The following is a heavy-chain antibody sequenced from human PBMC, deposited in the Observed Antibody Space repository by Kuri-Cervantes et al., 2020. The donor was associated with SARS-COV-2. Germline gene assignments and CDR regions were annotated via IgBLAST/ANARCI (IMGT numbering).Heavy chain of an antibody. D-gene: IGHD3-9*01. CDR2: IYYSGST. V-gene: IGHV4-59*01. J-gene: IGHJ5*02. CDR1: GGSISSYY. Sequence: SETLSLTCTVSGGSISSYYWSWIRQPPGKGLEWIGYIYYSGSTNYNPSLKSRVTISVDTSKNQFSLKLSSVTAADTAVYYCARGKYYDILTGYYYWFDPWGQGTRVTVSS. CDR3: ARGKYYDILTGYYYWFDP.